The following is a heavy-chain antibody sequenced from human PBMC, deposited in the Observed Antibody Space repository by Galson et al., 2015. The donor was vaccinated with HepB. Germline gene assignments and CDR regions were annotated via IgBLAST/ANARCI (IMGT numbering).Heavy chain of an antibody. V-gene: IGHV4-30-2*01. CDR1: SIGSGGYS. Sequence: SIGSGGYSWSWIRQPPGKALEWIGYIYHSGSTYYNPSLKRRVTISLDRSKNHFSLKLTSVTAADTAVYYCANRYCTSTSCAFDPWGQGTLVTVSS. CDR3: ANRYCTSTSCAFDP. CDR2: IYHSGST. D-gene: IGHD2-2*01. J-gene: IGHJ5*02.